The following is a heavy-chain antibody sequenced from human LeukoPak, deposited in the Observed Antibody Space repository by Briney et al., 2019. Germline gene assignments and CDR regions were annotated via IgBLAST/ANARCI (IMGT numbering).Heavy chain of an antibody. J-gene: IGHJ4*02. CDR2: ISGSGGST. CDR3: AKGLSYGSGSRVEY. CDR1: GFTFSSYA. Sequence: GRSLRLSCAASGFTFSSYAMSWVRQAPGKGLEWVAAISGSGGSTYYADSVKGRFTISRDNSKNTLYLQMNSLRAEDTAVYYCAKGLSYGSGSRVEYWGQGTLVTVSS. V-gene: IGHV3-23*01. D-gene: IGHD3-10*01.